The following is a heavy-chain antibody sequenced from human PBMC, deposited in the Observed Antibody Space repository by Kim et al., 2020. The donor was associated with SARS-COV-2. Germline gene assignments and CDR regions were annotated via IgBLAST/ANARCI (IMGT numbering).Heavy chain of an antibody. Sequence: SATLSLTCTVSGGSISSGDYYWSWIRQPPGKGLEWIGYIYYSGSTYYNPSLKSRVTISVDTSKNQFSLKLSSVTAADTAVYYCAREAVAPNYYYYMDVWGKGTTVTVSS. CDR1: GGSISSGDYY. V-gene: IGHV4-30-4*01. D-gene: IGHD6-19*01. J-gene: IGHJ6*03. CDR3: AREAVAPNYYYYMDV. CDR2: IYYSGST.